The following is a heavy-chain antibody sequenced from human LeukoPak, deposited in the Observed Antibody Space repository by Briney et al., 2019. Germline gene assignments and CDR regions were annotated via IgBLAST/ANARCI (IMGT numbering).Heavy chain of an antibody. CDR1: GFTFSDYA. V-gene: IGHV3-23*01. J-gene: IGHJ4*02. CDR2: ITRYGADT. Sequence: GGSLRLSCAASGFTFSDYAMRWVRQAPGRGLEWLSEITRYGADTDYADSVKGRFTISRDNSKNTLYLQMNSLRVEDTAVYYCTTSWPKVREGDQWGQGTLVTVS. D-gene: IGHD3-10*01. CDR3: TTSWPKVREGDQ.